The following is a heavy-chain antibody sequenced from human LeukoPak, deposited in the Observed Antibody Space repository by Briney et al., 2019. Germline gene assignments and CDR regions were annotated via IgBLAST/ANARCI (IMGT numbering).Heavy chain of an antibody. CDR2: IYYSGST. D-gene: IGHD6-19*01. Sequence: SETLSLTCTVSGGSISSYYWSWIRQPPGKGLEWIGYIYYSGSTNYNPSLKSRVTISVDTSKNQFSLKLSSVTAADTAVYYCARGRIAVAGPDAFDTWGQGTMVTVSS. CDR1: GGSISSYY. CDR3: ARGRIAVAGPDAFDT. J-gene: IGHJ3*02. V-gene: IGHV4-59*01.